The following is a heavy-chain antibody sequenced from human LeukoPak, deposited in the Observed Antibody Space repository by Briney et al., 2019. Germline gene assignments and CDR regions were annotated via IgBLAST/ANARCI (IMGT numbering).Heavy chain of an antibody. V-gene: IGHV1-46*01. Sequence: GASVRVSCKASGYTFTSYYMHWVRQAPGQGLEWMGIINPSGGSTSYAQKFQGRVTMTRDMSTSTVYMELSSLRAEDTAVYYCANFNTMITFGEAAHWGQGTLVTVSS. J-gene: IGHJ4*02. D-gene: IGHD3-16*01. CDR3: ANFNTMITFGEAAH. CDR2: INPSGGST. CDR1: GYTFTSYY.